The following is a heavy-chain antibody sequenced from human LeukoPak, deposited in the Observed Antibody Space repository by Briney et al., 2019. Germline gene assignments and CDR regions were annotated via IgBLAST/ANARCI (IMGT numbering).Heavy chain of an antibody. Sequence: GASVKVSCKASGGTFSSYAISWVRQAPGQGLEWMGGIIPIFGTANYAQKFQGRVTITADKSTSTAYMELSSLRSEDTAVYYCARGDYGDTPYYYYYYYMDVWGKGTTVTVSS. J-gene: IGHJ6*03. D-gene: IGHD4-17*01. CDR2: IIPIFGTA. V-gene: IGHV1-69*06. CDR3: ARGDYGDTPYYYYYYYMDV. CDR1: GGTFSSYA.